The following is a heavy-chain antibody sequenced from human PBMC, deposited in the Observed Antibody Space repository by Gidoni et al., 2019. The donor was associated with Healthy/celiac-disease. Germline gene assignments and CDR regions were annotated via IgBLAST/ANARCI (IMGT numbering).Heavy chain of an antibody. Sequence: EVQLVASGGGLVQPGGSLRLSCAASGFSFSSYSMNWVRQAPGKGLEWVSYISSSSSTIYYADSVKGRFTISRDNAKNSLYLQMNSLRDEDTAVYYCARARYYYDSSGYYPKYYFDYWGQGTLVTVSS. D-gene: IGHD3-22*01. V-gene: IGHV3-48*02. CDR2: ISSSSSTI. CDR1: GFSFSSYS. CDR3: ARARYYYDSSGYYPKYYFDY. J-gene: IGHJ4*02.